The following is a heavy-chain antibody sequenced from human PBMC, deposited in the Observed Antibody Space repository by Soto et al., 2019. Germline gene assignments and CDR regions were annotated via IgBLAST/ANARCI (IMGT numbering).Heavy chain of an antibody. CDR3: AHKGPLYGDWGGGYFDY. D-gene: IGHD4-17*01. Sequence: QITLKESGPTLVKPTQTLTLTCSFSGFSLSTSGEGMGWIRQPPGKALEWLALIYWDDDKLYSPSLKSRLTITKDTSKNQVGLTPTHMEPVDTATYFRAHKGPLYGDWGGGYFDYWGQGTLVTVSS. J-gene: IGHJ4*02. V-gene: IGHV2-5*02. CDR1: GFSLSTSGEG. CDR2: IYWDDDK.